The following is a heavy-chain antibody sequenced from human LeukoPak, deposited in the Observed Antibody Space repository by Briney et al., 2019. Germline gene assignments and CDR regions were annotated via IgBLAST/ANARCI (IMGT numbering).Heavy chain of an antibody. Sequence: GGSLRLSCAASGFTFSSYSMNWVRQAPGKGLEWVSYISSSSSTIYYADSVKGRFTISRDNAKNTLYLQMNSLRGEDTAVYYCAKDGDTMSGTYYYDMDVWGKGTTVTIS. CDR3: AKDGDTMSGTYYYDMDV. D-gene: IGHD1-26*01. J-gene: IGHJ6*03. V-gene: IGHV3-48*01. CDR1: GFTFSSYS. CDR2: ISSSSSTI.